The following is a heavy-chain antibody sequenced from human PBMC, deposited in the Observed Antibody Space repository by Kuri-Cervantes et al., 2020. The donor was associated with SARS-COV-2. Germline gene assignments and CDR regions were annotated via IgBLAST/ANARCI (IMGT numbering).Heavy chain of an antibody. CDR2: SSGYNGNT. D-gene: IGHD2-2*01. J-gene: IGHJ6*03. V-gene: IGHV1-18*04. CDR1: GYTFTAYF. CDR3: ARSRHCSSTSCYGGYYMDV. Sequence: ASVKVSCKASGYTFTAYFMHWVRQAPGQGLEWMGWSSGYNGNTNYAQKVQGRVTMTADISTSTAYMELRRLRSDDTAVYYCARSRHCSSTSCYGGYYMDVWGQGTAVTVSS.